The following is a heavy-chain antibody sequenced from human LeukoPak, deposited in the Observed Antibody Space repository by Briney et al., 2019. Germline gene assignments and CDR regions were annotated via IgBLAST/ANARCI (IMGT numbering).Heavy chain of an antibody. CDR2: TYYRSKWYN. V-gene: IGHV6-1*01. Sequence: SQTLSLSCAISGDSVSSNSAAWNWMRQSPSRDLEWLGRTYYRSKWYNDYAVSVKSRITINPDTSKNQFSLQLNSVTPEDTAVYYCARDFTGTRFGAFDIWGQGTMVTVSS. CDR3: ARDFTGTRFGAFDI. CDR1: GDSVSSNSAA. D-gene: IGHD1-7*01. J-gene: IGHJ3*02.